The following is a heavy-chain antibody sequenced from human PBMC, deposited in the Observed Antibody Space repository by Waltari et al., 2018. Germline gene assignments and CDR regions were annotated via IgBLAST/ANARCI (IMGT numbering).Heavy chain of an antibody. CDR2: SSGSGGST. D-gene: IGHD3-22*01. J-gene: IGHJ4*02. V-gene: IGHV3-23*01. CDR1: GFTFSSYA. CDR3: AKGSYYDSSGTFDY. Sequence: EVQLLESGGDLVQPGGSLRLSCAASGFTFSSYAMSWVRQAPGKGLEWVSASSGSGGSTYYADSVKGRFTISRDNSKNTLYLQMNSLRAEDTAVYYCAKGSYYDSSGTFDYWGQGTLVTVSS.